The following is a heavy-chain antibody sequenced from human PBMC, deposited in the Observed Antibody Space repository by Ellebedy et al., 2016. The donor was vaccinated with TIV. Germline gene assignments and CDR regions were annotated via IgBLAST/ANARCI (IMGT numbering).Heavy chain of an antibody. J-gene: IGHJ4*02. CDR2: IRYDGSNK. Sequence: GESLKISCAASGFSFRSYGMHWVRQAPGKGLGWVAFIRYDGSNKYYAESVKGRFTISRDNSKNTLYLQMNSLRAEDTAVYYCAKHLGEVAAAGPDYWGQGTLVIVSS. CDR3: AKHLGEVAAAGPDY. D-gene: IGHD6-13*01. V-gene: IGHV3-30*02. CDR1: GFSFRSYG.